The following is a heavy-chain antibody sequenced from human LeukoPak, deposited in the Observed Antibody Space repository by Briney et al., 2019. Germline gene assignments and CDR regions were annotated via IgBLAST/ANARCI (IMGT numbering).Heavy chain of an antibody. V-gene: IGHV4-34*01. J-gene: IGHJ5*02. Sequence: SETLSLTCAVYGGSFSGYYWSWIRQPPGKGLEWIGEINHSGSTNYNPSLKSRFTMSVDTSKNHFSLKLSSVTAADTAVYYCARGDPFRAGWFDPWGQGTLVTVSS. D-gene: IGHD6-13*01. CDR2: INHSGST. CDR1: GGSFSGYY. CDR3: ARGDPFRAGWFDP.